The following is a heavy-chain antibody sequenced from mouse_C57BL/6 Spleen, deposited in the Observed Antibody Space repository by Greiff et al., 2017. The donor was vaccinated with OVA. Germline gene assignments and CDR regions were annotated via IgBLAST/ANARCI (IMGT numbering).Heavy chain of an antibody. Sequence: QVQLQQPGAELVKPGASVKLSCKASGYTFTSYWMHWVKQRPGQGLEWIGMIHPNSGSTNYNEKFKSKATLTVDKSSSTAYMQLSSLTSEDSAVYYCARERWYGTGYFDVWGTGTTVTVSS. D-gene: IGHD1-1*01. CDR1: GYTFTSYW. CDR2: IHPNSGST. CDR3: ARERWYGTGYFDV. J-gene: IGHJ1*03. V-gene: IGHV1-64*01.